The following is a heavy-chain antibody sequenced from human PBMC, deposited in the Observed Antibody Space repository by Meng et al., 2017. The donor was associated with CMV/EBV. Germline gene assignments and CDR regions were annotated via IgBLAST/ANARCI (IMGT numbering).Heavy chain of an antibody. CDR2: IYPGDSDT. CDR3: ARQIPNYYGSGRYYRLGWFDP. D-gene: IGHD3-10*01. CDR1: GYSFTSYW. V-gene: IGHV5-51*01. J-gene: IGHJ5*02. Sequence: GESLKISCKGSGYSFTSYWIGWVRQMPGKGLEWMGIIYPGDSDTRYSPSFQGQVTISADKSISTAYLQWSSLKASDTAMYYCARQIPNYYGSGRYYRLGWFDPWGQGTLVTVSS.